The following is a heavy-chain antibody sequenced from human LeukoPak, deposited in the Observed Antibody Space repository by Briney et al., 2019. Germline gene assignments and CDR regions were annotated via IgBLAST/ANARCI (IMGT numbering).Heavy chain of an antibody. D-gene: IGHD5-12*01. CDR3: VRRVATSTFDY. V-gene: IGHV3-64D*06. Sequence: PGGSLRLSCSASGFTFNSYVMHWVRQAPGKGLEYVSAISSNGGSTYYAESVKGRFTISRDNSKNTLYLQMSSLRAEDTAVYYCVRRVATSTFDYWGQGTLVTVSS. CDR1: GFTFNSYV. J-gene: IGHJ4*02. CDR2: ISSNGGST.